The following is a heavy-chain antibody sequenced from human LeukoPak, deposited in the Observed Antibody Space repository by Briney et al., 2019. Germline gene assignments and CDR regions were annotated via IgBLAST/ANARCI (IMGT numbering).Heavy chain of an antibody. V-gene: IGHV4-59*01. J-gene: IGHJ4*02. Sequence: PSETLSLTCTVSGGSISSYYWSWIRQPPGKGLEWIGYIYYSGSTNYNPSLKSRVTISVDTSKNQFSLKLSSVTAADTAVYYYARSSGYYFFDYWGQGTLVTVSS. CDR2: IYYSGST. CDR3: ARSSGYYFFDY. CDR1: GGSISSYY. D-gene: IGHD3-22*01.